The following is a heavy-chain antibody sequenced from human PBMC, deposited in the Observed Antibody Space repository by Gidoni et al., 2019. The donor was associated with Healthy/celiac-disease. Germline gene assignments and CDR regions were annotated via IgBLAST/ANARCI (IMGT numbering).Heavy chain of an antibody. CDR1: GGSISSSSYY. V-gene: IGHV4-39*01. Sequence: QLQLQESGPGLVKPSETLSLTCTVSGGSISSSSYYWDWIRQPPGKGLEWIGSIYYSGSTYYNPSLKSRVTISVDTSKNQFSLKLSSVTAADTAVYYCARHPQRRAAASLWGQGTLVTVSS. CDR3: ARHPQRRAAASL. J-gene: IGHJ4*02. CDR2: IYYSGST. D-gene: IGHD6-13*01.